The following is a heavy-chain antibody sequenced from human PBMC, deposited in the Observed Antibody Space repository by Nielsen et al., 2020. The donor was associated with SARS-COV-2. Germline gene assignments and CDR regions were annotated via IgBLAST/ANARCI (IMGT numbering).Heavy chain of an antibody. J-gene: IGHJ5*02. D-gene: IGHD6-13*01. CDR1: GFTFRDFY. CDR3: ARVNHSSISA. Sequence: GGSLRLSCAASGFTFRDFYVRWIRQGPGKGLDWLAYISGDGATIYHADSVKGRFTISRDNAKSSVYLHMDSLRVEDTALYYCARVNHSSISAWGQGTLVIVSS. CDR2: ISGDGATI. V-gene: IGHV3-11*04.